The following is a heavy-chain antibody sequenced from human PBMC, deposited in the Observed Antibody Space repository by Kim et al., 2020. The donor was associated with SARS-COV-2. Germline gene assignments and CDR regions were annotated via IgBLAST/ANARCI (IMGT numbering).Heavy chain of an antibody. CDR3: ARSDFDVWSGYRDYSGMDA. V-gene: IGHV3-30-3*01. CDR2: ISYDGSDK. Sequence: GGSLRLSCAASGFTFSSYAIHWVRQAPGKGLEWVAVISYDGSDKYYADSVKGRFTISRDNSKNTLYLKMNSLRADDTAVYYCARSDFDVWSGYRDYSGMDASGHRKTVT. D-gene: IGHD3-3*01. CDR1: GFTFSSYA. J-gene: IGHJ6*02.